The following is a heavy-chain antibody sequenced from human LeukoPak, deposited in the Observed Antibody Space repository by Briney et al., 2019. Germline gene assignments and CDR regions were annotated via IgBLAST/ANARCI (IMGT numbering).Heavy chain of an antibody. CDR3: SRTYSGSYSDY. CDR2: IRSKTNNYAT. J-gene: IGHJ4*02. Sequence: GESLRLSCAASGFTFSGSAMHWVRQASGKGLEWVGRIRSKTNNYATAYAASVKGRFTISRDESKNTAYLQMNSLKTEDTAVYYCSRTYSGSYSDYWGQGTLVTVSS. V-gene: IGHV3-73*01. CDR1: GFTFSGSA. D-gene: IGHD1-26*01.